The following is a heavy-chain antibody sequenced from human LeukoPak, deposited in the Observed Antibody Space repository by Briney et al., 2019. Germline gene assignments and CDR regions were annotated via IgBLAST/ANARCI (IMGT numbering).Heavy chain of an antibody. CDR1: GGSISSGDYY. V-gene: IGHV4-30-4*01. CDR2: MYYSGGT. Sequence: SQTLSLTCTVSGGSISSGDYYWSWIRQPPGKGLEWIAYMYYSGGTYYNPSLKSRVTMSADTSKNQLSLKLSSVTAADTAVYYCARPYYYDSRIDPWGQGILVTVSS. D-gene: IGHD3-22*01. CDR3: ARPYYYDSRIDP. J-gene: IGHJ5*02.